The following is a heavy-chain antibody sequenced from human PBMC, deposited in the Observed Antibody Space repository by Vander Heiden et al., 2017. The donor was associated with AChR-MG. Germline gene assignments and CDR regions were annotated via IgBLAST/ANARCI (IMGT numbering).Heavy chain of an antibody. Sequence: QVQLQQWGAGLLKPSETLSPPCAVYGGSFSGYYWRWIRHPPGKGLEWIGEINHSGSTNYNPSLKSRVTISVDTSKNQFSLKLSSVTAADTAVYYCARGPGYSSGWTPTGTFDIWGQGTMVTVSS. CDR3: ARGPGYSSGWTPTGTFDI. CDR1: GGSFSGYY. J-gene: IGHJ3*02. D-gene: IGHD6-19*01. CDR2: INHSGST. V-gene: IGHV4-34*01.